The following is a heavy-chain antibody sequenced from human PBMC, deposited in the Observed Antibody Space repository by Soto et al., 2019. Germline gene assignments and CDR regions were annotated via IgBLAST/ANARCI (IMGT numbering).Heavy chain of an antibody. D-gene: IGHD6-13*01. CDR3: ARGLGSRLNSPAAGDT. J-gene: IGHJ5*02. CDR2: MNPNSGNT. CDR1: GYTFTSYD. Sequence: QVQLVQSGAEVKKPGASVKVSCKASGYTFTSYDINWVRQATGQGLEWMGWMNPNSGNTGYAQKFQGRVTMTRNTSISTAYMELSSLRSEDTAVYYCARGLGSRLNSPAAGDTWGQGTLVTVSS. V-gene: IGHV1-8*01.